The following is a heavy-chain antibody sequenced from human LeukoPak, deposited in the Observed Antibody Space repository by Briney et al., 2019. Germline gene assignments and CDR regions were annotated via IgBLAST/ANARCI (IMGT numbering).Heavy chain of an antibody. CDR3: ARWMATVTTPDY. CDR2: INLNSVGT. D-gene: IGHD4-11*01. V-gene: IGHV1-2*02. Sequence: GTSVKVSCTASGYTFNVFYLHWVRQAPGQGLEWMGWINLNSVGTNYAQKFKGRVTMTRDTSISTAYMQLSRLRSDDTAVYYCARWMATVTTPDYWGQGTLVTVSS. J-gene: IGHJ4*02. CDR1: GYTFNVFY.